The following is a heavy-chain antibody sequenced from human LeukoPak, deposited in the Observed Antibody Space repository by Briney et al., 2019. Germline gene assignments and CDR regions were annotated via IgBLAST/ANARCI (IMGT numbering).Heavy chain of an antibody. V-gene: IGHV1-2*06. J-gene: IGHJ4*02. CDR3: GRGGSVSFSGVDYFNG. CDR2: INPNSGGT. Sequence: VASVNVSCKASGYTFTVYYMHWVRQAPGQGLEWMGRINPNSGGTKYAQKLQGRVTITRDTSNSTAYMGLSRMRTDDTAVYYCGRGGSVSFSGVDYFNGWGQGTLVTVSS. CDR1: GYTFTVYY. D-gene: IGHD3-16*01.